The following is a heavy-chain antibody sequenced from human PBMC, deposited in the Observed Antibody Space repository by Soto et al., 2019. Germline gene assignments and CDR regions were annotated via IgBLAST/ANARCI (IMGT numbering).Heavy chain of an antibody. CDR1: GFTFSNYW. CDR3: VRAIAAADSA. CDR2: IKQDGSVK. D-gene: IGHD6-13*01. V-gene: IGHV3-7*01. J-gene: IGHJ1*01. Sequence: QLVESGGGLVQPGGSLRLSCAASGFTFSNYWMSWVRQAPGKGLEWVANIKQDGSVKYYVDSVKGRFTISRDNAENSLLLQMNSLRAEDTAVYYCVRAIAAADSAWGQGTLVTVSS.